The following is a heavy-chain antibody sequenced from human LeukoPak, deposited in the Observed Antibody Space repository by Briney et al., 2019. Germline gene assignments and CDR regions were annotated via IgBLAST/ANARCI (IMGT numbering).Heavy chain of an antibody. J-gene: IGHJ3*02. Sequence: SVKVSCKASGGTFSSYAISWVRQAPGQGLEWMGGIIPIFGTANYAQKFQGRVTITADESTSTAYMELSGLRSEDTAVHYCARGRDGYMRRAFDIWGQGTMVTVSS. CDR2: IIPIFGTA. V-gene: IGHV1-69*13. CDR1: GGTFSSYA. D-gene: IGHD5-24*01. CDR3: ARGRDGYMRRAFDI.